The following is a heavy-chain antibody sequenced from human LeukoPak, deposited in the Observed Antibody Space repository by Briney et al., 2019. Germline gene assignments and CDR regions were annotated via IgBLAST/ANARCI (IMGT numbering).Heavy chain of an antibody. CDR3: TRDLTTSTS. CDR2: IRSKAYGGTA. V-gene: IGHV3-49*04. CDR1: GFTFGDYH. J-gene: IGHJ4*02. D-gene: IGHD2/OR15-2a*01. Sequence: GGSLRLSCTASGFTFGDYHMNGARQAPGKGLEWVGFIRSKAYGGTAEYAASVKGRFTISRDDPKSIAYLQMDSLKTEDTAVYYCTRDLTTSTSGGQGTLVTVSS.